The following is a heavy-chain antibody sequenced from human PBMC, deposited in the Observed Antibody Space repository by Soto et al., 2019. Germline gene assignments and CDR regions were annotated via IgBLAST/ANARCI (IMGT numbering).Heavy chain of an antibody. D-gene: IGHD6-19*01. CDR2: ISGSGGST. J-gene: IGHJ4*02. Sequence: GGSLRLSCAASGFTFSSYAMSWVRQAPGKGLEWVSAISGSGGSTYYADSVKGRSTISRDNSKNTLYLQMNSLRAEDTAVYYCAKDLRIAVAGTALDYWGQGTLVTVS. CDR1: GFTFSSYA. V-gene: IGHV3-23*01. CDR3: AKDLRIAVAGTALDY.